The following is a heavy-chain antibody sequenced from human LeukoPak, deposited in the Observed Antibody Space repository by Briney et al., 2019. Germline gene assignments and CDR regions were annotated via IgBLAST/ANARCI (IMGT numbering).Heavy chain of an antibody. CDR2: IYPSDSHT. CDR3: ARPIRYYYYGMDV. Sequence: ESLKISCQGSGYSFSSYWIAWVRQMPGKGLEWMGVIYPSDSHTTYSPSFQGHVTISADKSISTAYLQWSSLKASDTAMYYCARPIRYYYYGMDVWGQGTTVTVSS. J-gene: IGHJ6*02. CDR1: GYSFSSYW. V-gene: IGHV5-51*01.